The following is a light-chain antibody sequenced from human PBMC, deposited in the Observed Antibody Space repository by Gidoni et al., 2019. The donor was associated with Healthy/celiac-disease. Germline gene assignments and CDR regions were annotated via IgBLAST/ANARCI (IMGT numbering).Light chain of an antibody. J-gene: IGKJ3*01. Sequence: EFVLTQSPATMSLSPGERATLSCRDSKSVSSYLAWCQQKPGQAPRLLIYDASNRATGIPAQCSGSGSGTDFTLTTSSLGPEDFAVYYCQQRSNWRRVTFGPXTKVDIK. CDR1: KSVSSY. CDR2: DAS. V-gene: IGKV3-11*01. CDR3: QQRSNWRRVT.